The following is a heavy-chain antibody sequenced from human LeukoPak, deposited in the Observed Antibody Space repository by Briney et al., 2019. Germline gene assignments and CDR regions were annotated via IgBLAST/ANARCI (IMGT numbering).Heavy chain of an antibody. CDR2: MNPNSGNK. CDR1: GYSFTNFD. V-gene: IGHV1-8*01. Sequence: ASVKVSCRASGYSFTNFDINWVRQATGQGLEWMGWMNPNSGNKGYAQKFQGRVTMTMNTSITTAYMELSSLRSEDTAVYYCARGPQWRGDYYYMDVWGRGTTVTVSS. CDR3: ARGPQWRGDYYYMDV. J-gene: IGHJ6*03. D-gene: IGHD6-19*01.